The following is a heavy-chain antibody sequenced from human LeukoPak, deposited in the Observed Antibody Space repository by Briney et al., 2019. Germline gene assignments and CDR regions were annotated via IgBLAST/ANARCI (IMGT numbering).Heavy chain of an antibody. CDR2: TYYRSKWYN. J-gene: IGHJ6*02. Sequence: SQTLSLTCAISGDSVSSNSAAWNRIRQSPSRGLEWLGRTYYRSKWYNDYAVSVKSRITINPDTSKNQFSLQLNSVTPEDTAVYYCAKGQLELRNGYYYYGMDVWGQGTTVTVSS. CDR3: AKGQLELRNGYYYYGMDV. V-gene: IGHV6-1*01. CDR1: GDSVSSNSAA. D-gene: IGHD1-7*01.